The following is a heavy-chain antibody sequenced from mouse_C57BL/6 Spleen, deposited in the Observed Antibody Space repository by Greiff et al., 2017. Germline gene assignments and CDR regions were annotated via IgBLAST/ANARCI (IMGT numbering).Heavy chain of an antibody. Sequence: EVKLQESGPGLVKPCQSLSLTCSVTGYSITSGYYWNWIRQFPGNKLEWMGYISYDGSNNYNPSLKNRISLTRDTSKNQFFLKLNSVTTEDTATYYCARQLRGDYFDYWGQGTTLTVSS. CDR1: GYSITSGYY. J-gene: IGHJ2*01. D-gene: IGHD1-1*01. V-gene: IGHV3-6*01. CDR2: ISYDGSN. CDR3: ARQLRGDYFDY.